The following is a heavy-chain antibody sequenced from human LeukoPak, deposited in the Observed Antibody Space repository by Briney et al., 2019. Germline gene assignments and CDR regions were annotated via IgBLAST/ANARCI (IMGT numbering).Heavy chain of an antibody. V-gene: IGHV4-39*01. J-gene: IGHJ4*02. CDR3: ARHVLRRGYFDY. CDR2: IYYSGST. CDR1: GGSISSSSYY. Sequence: SETLSLTCTVSGGSISSSSYYWGWIRQPPGKGLEWIGSIYYSGSTYYNPSLKSRVTISVDTSKNQFSLKLSSVTAADTAVYYCARHVLRRGYFDYWGQGTLVTVPS. D-gene: IGHD2/OR15-2a*01.